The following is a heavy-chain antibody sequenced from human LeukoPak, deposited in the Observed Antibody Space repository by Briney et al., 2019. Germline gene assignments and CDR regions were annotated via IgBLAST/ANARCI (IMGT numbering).Heavy chain of an antibody. Sequence: KPSETLSLTCTVSGGSISSSSYFWGWIRQPPGKGLEWIGSIYYSGSTYSNPSLKSRVTISVDTSKSQFSLKLSSVTAADTAVYYYTRDGYTYGSFDYWGQGTLVTVSS. D-gene: IGHD5-18*01. V-gene: IGHV4-39*01. CDR1: GGSISSSSYF. CDR3: TRDGYTYGSFDY. CDR2: IYYSGST. J-gene: IGHJ4*02.